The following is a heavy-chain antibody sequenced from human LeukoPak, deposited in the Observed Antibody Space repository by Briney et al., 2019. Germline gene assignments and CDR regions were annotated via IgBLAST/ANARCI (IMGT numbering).Heavy chain of an antibody. V-gene: IGHV3-21*04. J-gene: IGHJ3*02. CDR1: GFTFSSYS. D-gene: IGHD2-21*02. CDR2: ISRSSTYI. CDR3: AREAYCGGDCSRRYDSSGFTAFDI. Sequence: GGSLRLSCAASGFTFSSYSMNWVRQAPGKGLEWVSSISRSSTYIYYADSLKGRFTISRDNAKNSLYLQMNSLRAEDTALYYCAREAYCGGDCSRRYDSSGFTAFDIWGQGTMVTVSS.